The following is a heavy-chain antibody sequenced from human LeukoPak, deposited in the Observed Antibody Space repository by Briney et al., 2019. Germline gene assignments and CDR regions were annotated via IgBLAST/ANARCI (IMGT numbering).Heavy chain of an antibody. CDR2: ISGRGGST. D-gene: IGHD3-22*01. V-gene: IGHV3-23*01. Sequence: GGSLRLSCAASGFTFSTFAMSWVRQAPGKGLEWVSGISGRGGSTYYADSVKGRFTISRDNSKNTLYLQMNSLRAEDTAVYYCAKVGGYYYDSSDYYYTSSDAFDIWGQGTMVTVSS. J-gene: IGHJ3*02. CDR3: AKVGGYYYDSSDYYYTSSDAFDI. CDR1: GFTFSTFA.